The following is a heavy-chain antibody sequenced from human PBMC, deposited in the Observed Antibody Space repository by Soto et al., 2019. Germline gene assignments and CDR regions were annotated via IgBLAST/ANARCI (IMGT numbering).Heavy chain of an antibody. CDR3: AMVDVYVTPTPQDV. V-gene: IGHV1-18*01. Sequence: QVQLVQSGAEVKNPGASVKVSCKASGYTFTRYGIGWARQAPGQGLEWMGWINTYNGNTNYAQNVQGRVTLTTDTSRSTAYMEARSLRSNDTAIYYCAMVDVYVTPTPQDVWGAGATVFVSS. J-gene: IGHJ6*04. CDR1: GYTFTRYG. D-gene: IGHD2-8*01. CDR2: INTYNGNT.